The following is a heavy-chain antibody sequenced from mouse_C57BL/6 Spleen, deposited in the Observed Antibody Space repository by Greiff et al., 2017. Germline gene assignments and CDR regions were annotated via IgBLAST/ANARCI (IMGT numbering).Heavy chain of an antibody. CDR2: ISNLAYSI. Sequence: EVKVEESGGGLVQPGGSLKLSCAASGFTFSDYGMAWVRQVPRKGPEWVAFISNLAYSIYYADAVTGRFTISRENAKNTLYLEMSSLRSEDTAMYYCARHDYDRNYFDYWGQGTTLTVSS. CDR3: ARHDYDRNYFDY. J-gene: IGHJ2*01. V-gene: IGHV5-15*04. D-gene: IGHD2-4*01. CDR1: GFTFSDYG.